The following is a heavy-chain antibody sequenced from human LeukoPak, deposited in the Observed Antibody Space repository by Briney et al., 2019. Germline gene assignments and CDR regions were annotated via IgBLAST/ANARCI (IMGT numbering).Heavy chain of an antibody. D-gene: IGHD2-2*01. CDR3: AKVSRFAVVPAAMLDY. CDR2: ISGSGDIT. J-gene: IGHJ4*02. V-gene: IGHV3-23*01. Sequence: GGSLRLSCAASGFTVSSNYMSWVCQAPGKGLEWVPAISGSGDITYYADSVKGRFTMSRDNFKNTLYLQMNSLRAEDTAVYYCAKVSRFAVVPAAMLDYWGQGIQVTVSS. CDR1: GFTVSSNY.